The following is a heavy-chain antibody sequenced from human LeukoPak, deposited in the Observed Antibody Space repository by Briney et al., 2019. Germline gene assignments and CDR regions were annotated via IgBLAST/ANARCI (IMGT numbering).Heavy chain of an antibody. Sequence: GGSLRLSCTASGFNFRDFSMHWVRQIPGQGLEWVSLVSGDGDVTYYADSVKGRFTISRDNGRNLLYLQMNSLSGEDTAFYYCAKGNNTISFNFDYWGQGTQVTVSS. V-gene: IGHV3-43*02. CDR2: VSGDGDVT. CDR3: AKGNNTISFNFDY. J-gene: IGHJ4*02. D-gene: IGHD1-14*01. CDR1: GFNFRDFS.